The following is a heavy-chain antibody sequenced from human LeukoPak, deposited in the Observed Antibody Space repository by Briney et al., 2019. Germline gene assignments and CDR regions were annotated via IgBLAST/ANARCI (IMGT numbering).Heavy chain of an antibody. Sequence: ASVKVSCKASGYTFTSYSISRVRQAPGQGLEWMGWISAYNGNTNYAQKLQGRVTMTTDTSTSTAYMELRSLRSDDTAVYYCARDPRARRYCSGGSSCMYYFNYWGQGTLVTVSS. CDR2: ISAYNGNT. CDR3: ARDPRARRYCSGGSSCMYYFNY. J-gene: IGHJ4*02. D-gene: IGHD2-15*01. CDR1: GYTFTSYS. V-gene: IGHV1-18*01.